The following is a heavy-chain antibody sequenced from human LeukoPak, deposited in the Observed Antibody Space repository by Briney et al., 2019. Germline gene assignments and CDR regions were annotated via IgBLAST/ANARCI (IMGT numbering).Heavy chain of an antibody. Sequence: PGGPPRLSCSASGFTFSDYAMYWVRQAPGKGLEFVLAISSNGYSTYYGDSAKGRFTISRDNSKNTLYLKMNSLRAEDTAIYYCARGLVVSLDYWGQGTLVTVSS. CDR1: GFTFSDYA. CDR2: ISSNGYST. D-gene: IGHD3-22*01. J-gene: IGHJ4*02. V-gene: IGHV3-64*04. CDR3: ARGLVVSLDY.